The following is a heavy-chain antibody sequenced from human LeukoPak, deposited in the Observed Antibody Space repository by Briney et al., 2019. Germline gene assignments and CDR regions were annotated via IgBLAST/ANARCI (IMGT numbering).Heavy chain of an antibody. CDR1: GFTFSSYE. CDR3: ARDVYYGDYVGYFDY. CDR2: ISSSGSTI. J-gene: IGHJ4*02. V-gene: IGHV3-48*03. Sequence: GGSLRLSCAASGFTFSSYEMNWVRQAPGKGLEWVTYISSSGSTIYYADSVKGRFTISRDNAKNSLYLQMNSLRAEDTAVYYCARDVYYGDYVGYFDYWGQGTLVTVSS. D-gene: IGHD4-17*01.